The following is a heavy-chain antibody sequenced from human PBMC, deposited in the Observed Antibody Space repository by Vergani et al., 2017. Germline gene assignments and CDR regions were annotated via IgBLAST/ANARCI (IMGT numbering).Heavy chain of an antibody. D-gene: IGHD3-3*01. CDR2: ISSSGSTI. V-gene: IGHV3-48*03. J-gene: IGHJ6*02. Sequence: EVQLVESGGGLVQPGGSLRLSCAASGFTFSSNEMNWVRQAPGKGLEWVSYISSSGSTIYYADSVKGRFTISRDNAKNSLYLQMNSLRAEDTAVYYCARAYYDFWSGYSYYYYYGMDVWGQGTTVTVSS. CDR3: ARAYYDFWSGYSYYYYYGMDV. CDR1: GFTFSSNE.